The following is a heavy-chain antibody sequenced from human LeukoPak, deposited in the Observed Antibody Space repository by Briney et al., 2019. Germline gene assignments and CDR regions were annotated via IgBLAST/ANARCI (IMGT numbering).Heavy chain of an antibody. J-gene: IGHJ4*02. D-gene: IGHD6-19*01. V-gene: IGHV1-2*02. Sequence: ASVKVSCKASGYTFTGYCMHWVRQAPGQGLEWMGWIDPNSGGTNYAQKFQGRVTMTRDTSISTAYMELSRLRSDDTAVYYCAREYSSGWSNYFDYWGQGTLVTVSS. CDR3: AREYSSGWSNYFDY. CDR1: GYTFTGYC. CDR2: IDPNSGGT.